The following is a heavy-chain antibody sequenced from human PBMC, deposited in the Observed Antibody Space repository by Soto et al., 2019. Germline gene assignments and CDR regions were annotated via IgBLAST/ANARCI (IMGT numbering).Heavy chain of an antibody. V-gene: IGHV6-1*01. CDR1: GDSVSSNTAA. Sequence: SQTLSLTCAISGDSVSSNTAAWNWIRSSPSRVLEWLGRTYYRSNWRHDYALSVRSRITVNADTSKNHFSLQLNSVTPDDTAVYYCARGVAGSGFDLWGQGTLATV. D-gene: IGHD6-19*01. CDR2: TYYRSNWRH. CDR3: ARGVAGSGFDL. J-gene: IGHJ4*02.